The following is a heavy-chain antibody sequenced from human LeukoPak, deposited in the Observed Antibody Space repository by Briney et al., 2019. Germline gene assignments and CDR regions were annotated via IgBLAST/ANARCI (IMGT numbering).Heavy chain of an antibody. J-gene: IGHJ4*02. CDR2: ISSSGSTI. D-gene: IGHD3-16*02. CDR3: ARALKLRLGELSSTFDY. Sequence: QPGGSLRLSCAASGFTFSSYEMNWVRQAPGKGLEWVSYISSSGSTIYYADSVKGRFTISRDNAKNSLYLQMNSLRAEDTAVYYCARALKLRLGELSSTFDYWGQGTLVTVSS. V-gene: IGHV3-48*03. CDR1: GFTFSSYE.